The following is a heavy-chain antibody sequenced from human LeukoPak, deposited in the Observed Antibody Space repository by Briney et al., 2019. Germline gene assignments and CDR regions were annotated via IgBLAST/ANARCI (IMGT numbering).Heavy chain of an antibody. Sequence: GGSLRLSCAASGFTFSSYAMSWVRQAPGKGLEWVSAISGSGGSTYYADSVKGRFTISRDNSKNTLYLQMNSLRAEDTAVYYCAKLMCWRPDYYYMDVWGKGTTVTVSS. CDR3: AKLMCWRPDYYYMDV. D-gene: IGHD2-8*01. J-gene: IGHJ6*03. V-gene: IGHV3-23*01. CDR2: ISGSGGST. CDR1: GFTFSSYA.